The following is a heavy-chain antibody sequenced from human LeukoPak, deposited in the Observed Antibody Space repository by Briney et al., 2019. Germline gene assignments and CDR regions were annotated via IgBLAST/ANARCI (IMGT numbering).Heavy chain of an antibody. CDR3: ARGNSGYYNFDH. V-gene: IGHV4-39*02. J-gene: IGHJ4*02. Sequence: SETLSLTCAVSGDSISISGYYWGWIRQPPGKGLEWIGSIYYTGSTYYNPSLKSRVTISADTSNKEFSLKLSSVTAADTAVYFCARGNSGYYNFDHWGQGALVTVSS. CDR1: GDSISISGYY. CDR2: IYYTGST. D-gene: IGHD3-22*01.